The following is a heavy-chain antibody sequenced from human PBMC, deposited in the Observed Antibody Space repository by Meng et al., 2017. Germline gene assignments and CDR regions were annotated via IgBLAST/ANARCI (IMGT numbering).Heavy chain of an antibody. D-gene: IGHD7-27*01. CDR1: GGTFSSYA. J-gene: IGHJ4*02. V-gene: IGHV1-69*01. CDR2: IIPIFGTA. Sequence: QVELVQAGAEVKKPGFSVKVSCKASGGTFSSYAISWVRQAPGQGLEWMGGIIPIFGTANYAQKFQGRVTITADESTSTAYMELSSLRSEDTAVYYCVSNDGTGDRTGGDYWGQGTLVTVSS. CDR3: VSNDGTGDRTGGDY.